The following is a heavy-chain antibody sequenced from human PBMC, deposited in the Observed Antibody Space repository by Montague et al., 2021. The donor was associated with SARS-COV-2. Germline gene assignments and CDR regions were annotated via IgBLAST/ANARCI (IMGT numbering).Heavy chain of an antibody. D-gene: IGHD3-10*01. J-gene: IGHJ6*02. CDR3: ATLARGLFDHGMDV. Sequence: SLRLSCAASGFTFSRHEVNWVRQAPGKGLEWVSYIISDGGIIYYADFVEGRFTRDNAKNSLYLHMNSLRVGDTAVYYCATLARGLFDHGMDVWGQGTTVTVSS. CDR1: GFTFSRHE. V-gene: IGHV3-48*03. CDR2: IISDGGII.